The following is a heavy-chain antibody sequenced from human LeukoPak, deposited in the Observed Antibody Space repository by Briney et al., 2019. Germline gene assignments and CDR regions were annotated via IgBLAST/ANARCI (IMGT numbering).Heavy chain of an antibody. J-gene: IGHJ5*02. CDR2: IKQDGSEK. V-gene: IGHV3-7*01. CDR1: GFTFSSYW. D-gene: IGHD6-13*01. CDR3: ARDSGSSSWAVPNRLDP. Sequence: PGGSLRLSCAASGFTFSSYWMSWVRQAPGKGLEWVANIKQDGSEKYYVDSVKGRFTISRDNAKNSLYLQMNSLRAEDTAVYYCARDSGSSSWAVPNRLDPWGQGTLVTVSS.